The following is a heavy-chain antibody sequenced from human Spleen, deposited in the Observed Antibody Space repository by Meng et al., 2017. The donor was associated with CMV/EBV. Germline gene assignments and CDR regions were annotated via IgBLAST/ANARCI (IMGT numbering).Heavy chain of an antibody. CDR1: IGMS. D-gene: IGHD3-22*01. Sequence: IGMSGSWIRQSPGKALEWLALIYWNDDKRYSPSLNTRLTLTKDTSKTQVVLTMTNMDPVDTATYYCAHRVRYFDTSGYYFGKWFDPWGQGALVTVSS. CDR3: AHRVRYFDTSGYYFGKWFDP. CDR2: IYWNDDK. J-gene: IGHJ5*02. V-gene: IGHV2-5*08.